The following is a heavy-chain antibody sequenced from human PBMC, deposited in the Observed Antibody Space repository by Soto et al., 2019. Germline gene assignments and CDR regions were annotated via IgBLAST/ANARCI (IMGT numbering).Heavy chain of an antibody. CDR2: IWYDGSNK. Sequence: GGSLRLSCAASGFTFSSYGMHWVRQAPGKGLEWVAVIWYDGSNKYYADSVKGRFTISRDNSKNTLYLQMNSLRAEDTAVYYCARASNSDYGIYYYYMDVWGKGTTVTVSS. CDR3: ARASNSDYGIYYYYMDV. CDR1: GFTFSSYG. D-gene: IGHD5-12*01. V-gene: IGHV3-33*01. J-gene: IGHJ6*03.